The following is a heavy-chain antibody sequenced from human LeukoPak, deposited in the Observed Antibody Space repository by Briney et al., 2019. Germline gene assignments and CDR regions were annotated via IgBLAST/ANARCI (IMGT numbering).Heavy chain of an antibody. D-gene: IGHD3-22*01. Sequence: PGGSLRLSCAAPGFTVSSNYMSWVRQAPGKGLEWVSVIYSGGSTYYADSVEGRFTISRDNSKNTLYLQMNSLRAEDTAVYYCARGDYDSSGYSYWGQGTLVTVSS. CDR3: ARGDYDSSGYSY. J-gene: IGHJ4*02. CDR1: GFTVSSNY. V-gene: IGHV3-66*01. CDR2: IYSGGST.